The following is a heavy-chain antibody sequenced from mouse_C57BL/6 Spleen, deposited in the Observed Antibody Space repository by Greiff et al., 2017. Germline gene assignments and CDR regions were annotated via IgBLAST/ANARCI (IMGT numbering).Heavy chain of an antibody. J-gene: IGHJ2*01. CDR1: GYTFTSYW. CDR2: IDPSDSYT. CDR3: ATLDY. V-gene: IGHV1-59*01. Sequence: QVQLQQSGAELVRPGTSVKLSCKASGYTFTSYWMHWVKQRPGQGLEWIGVIDPSDSYTNYNQKFKGKATLTVDTSSSTAYMQLSSLTSEDSAVYYCATLDYWGQGTTLTVSS.